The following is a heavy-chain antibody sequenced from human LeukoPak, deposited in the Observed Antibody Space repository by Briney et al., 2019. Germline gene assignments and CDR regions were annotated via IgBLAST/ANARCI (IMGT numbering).Heavy chain of an antibody. CDR3: ATGAGVFDY. V-gene: IGHV4-4*07. CDR1: GGSISNWC. J-gene: IGHJ4*01. Sequence: SETLSLTCSVSGGSISNWCWNWIRQPAGKGLEWIGHMCISADTNYKPSLKSRLTMSADMSNNEISLELISVTAADTAVYYCATGAGVFDYWGQGILVTVSS. D-gene: IGHD1-14*01. CDR2: MCISADT.